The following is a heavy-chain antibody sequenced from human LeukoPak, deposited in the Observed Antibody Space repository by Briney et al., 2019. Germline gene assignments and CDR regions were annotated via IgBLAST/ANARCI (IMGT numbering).Heavy chain of an antibody. CDR2: INHSGST. D-gene: IGHD3-10*01. CDR3: ARVQYYGSGSYHVLYNWFDP. CDR1: GGSFSGYY. V-gene: IGHV4-34*01. J-gene: IGHJ5*02. Sequence: SETLSLTCAVYGGSFSGYYWSWIRQPPGKGLEWIGEINHSGSTNYNPSLKSRVTISVDTSKNQFSLKLSPVTAADTAVYYCARVQYYGSGSYHVLYNWFDPWGQGTLVTVSS.